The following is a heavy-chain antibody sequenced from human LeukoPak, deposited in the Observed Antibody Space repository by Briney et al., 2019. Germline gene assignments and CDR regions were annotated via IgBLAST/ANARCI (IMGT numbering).Heavy chain of an antibody. Sequence: GGSLRLSCAASGFTFDDYAMHWVRQAPGKGLEWVSGISRNSGSIGYADSVKGRFTISRDNAKNSLYLQMNSLRAEDTALYYCAKDMLSSGWYPDYWGQGTLVTVSS. CDR2: ISRNSGSI. CDR3: AKDMLSSGWYPDY. CDR1: GFTFDDYA. J-gene: IGHJ4*02. V-gene: IGHV3-9*01. D-gene: IGHD6-19*01.